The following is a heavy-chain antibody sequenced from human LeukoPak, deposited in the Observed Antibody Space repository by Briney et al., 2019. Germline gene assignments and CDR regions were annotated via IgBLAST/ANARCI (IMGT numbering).Heavy chain of an antibody. CDR2: VFYNGTT. V-gene: IGHV4-39*01. D-gene: IGHD2-8*02. CDR3: ARRPRLVASTNRFDP. J-gene: IGHJ5*02. Sequence: GLEWIGDVFYNGTTYYNPTLKSRATISVDTSKNQFTLKLTSVTAADSAVYYCARRPRLVASTNRFDPWGQGTQVIVSS.